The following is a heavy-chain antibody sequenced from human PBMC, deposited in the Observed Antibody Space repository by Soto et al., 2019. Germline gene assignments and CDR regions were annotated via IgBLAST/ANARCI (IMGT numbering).Heavy chain of an antibody. CDR1: GFTFSNSE. J-gene: IGHJ4*02. CDR3: ARGNSPINIY. D-gene: IGHD2-21*01. V-gene: IGHV3-48*03. CDR2: ITSSGSTI. Sequence: GGSLRLSCAASGFTFSNSEMNWVRQAPGKGLEWISYITSSGSTIYYADSVKGRFTISRDNAKNSLYLQMNSLRAEDTAVYYCARGNSPINIYWGQGTLVTVSS.